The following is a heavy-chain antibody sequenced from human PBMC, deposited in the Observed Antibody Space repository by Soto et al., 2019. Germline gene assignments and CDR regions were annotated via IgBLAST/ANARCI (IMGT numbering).Heavy chain of an antibody. D-gene: IGHD6-19*01. CDR3: ARRTMGWDLDY. V-gene: IGHV3-23*01. CDR2: ISGSGGST. Sequence: EVQLLESGGGLVQPGGSLRLSCAASGFTFSSYAMSWVRQAPGKGLEWVSVISGSGGSTYYADSVKGRFTISRDNSKNTLYLQMNSLRAEDTAVYNCARRTMGWDLDYWGQGNLVTVSS. CDR1: GFTFSSYA. J-gene: IGHJ4*02.